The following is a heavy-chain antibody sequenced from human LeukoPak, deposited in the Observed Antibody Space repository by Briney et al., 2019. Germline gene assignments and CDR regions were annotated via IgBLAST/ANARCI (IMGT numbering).Heavy chain of an antibody. CDR3: ARDARYCSSTGCYSDY. J-gene: IGHJ4*02. D-gene: IGHD2-2*01. CDR2: IYSGGST. V-gene: IGHV3-66*01. Sequence: GGSLRLSCAASGLSVSSNYMSWVRQAPGKGLEWVSLIYSGGSTYYAVSVKGRFTISRDNSKNTLYLQMNSLRGQDTAVYYCARDARYCSSTGCYSDYWGQGTLITVSS. CDR1: GLSVSSNY.